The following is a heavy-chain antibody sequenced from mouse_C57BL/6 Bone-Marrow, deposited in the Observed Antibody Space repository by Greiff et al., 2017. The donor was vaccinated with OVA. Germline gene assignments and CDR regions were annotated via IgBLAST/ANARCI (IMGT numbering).Heavy chain of an antibody. D-gene: IGHD2-4*01. J-gene: IGHJ4*01. CDR1: GFTFNTYA. Sequence: EVQVVESGGGLVQPKGSLKLSCAASGFTFNTYAMHWVRQAPGKGLEWVARIRSKSSNYATYYAESVKDRFTISKYNSQSMLYLRMNNLKTEDTAMYYCVSYYDYGYAIDYWGQGTAVTVSS. CDR3: VSYYDYGYAIDY. V-gene: IGHV10-3*01. CDR2: IRSKSSNYAT.